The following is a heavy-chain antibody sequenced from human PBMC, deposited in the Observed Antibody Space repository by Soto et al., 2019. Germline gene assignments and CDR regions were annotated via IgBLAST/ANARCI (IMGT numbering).Heavy chain of an antibody. V-gene: IGHV4-30-2*01. CDR2: TYHSGGT. D-gene: IGHD3-22*01. CDR3: AIASLSGSSFDY. J-gene: IGHJ4*02. Sequence: QLQLQESGSGLVKPSQTLSLTCVVSGDSISSGGYSWNWIRQPPGKGLEWIGHTYHSGGTIYNQSLDCRVSISVDKSTMQFSLRLTSVTAADTAVYYCAIASLSGSSFDYWGQGTLVTVSS. CDR1: GDSISSGGYS.